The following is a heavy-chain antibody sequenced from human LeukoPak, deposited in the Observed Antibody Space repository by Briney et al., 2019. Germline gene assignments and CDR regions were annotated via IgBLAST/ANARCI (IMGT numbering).Heavy chain of an antibody. Sequence: PGGSLRLSCAASGFTFSTYTMSWVRQAPGKGLEWVSAIYGSGGGTFYADSVKGRFTISRDNSKNTLYLEMSSLRAEDTAVYFCVKDERPNDFWNFDCWGQGTLVTVSS. CDR3: VKDERPNDFWNFDC. D-gene: IGHD3-3*01. V-gene: IGHV3-23*01. J-gene: IGHJ4*02. CDR1: GFTFSTYT. CDR2: IYGSGGGT.